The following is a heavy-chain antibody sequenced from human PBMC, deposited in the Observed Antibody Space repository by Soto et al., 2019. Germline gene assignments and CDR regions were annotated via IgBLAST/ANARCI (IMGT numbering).Heavy chain of an antibody. V-gene: IGHV1-8*01. Sequence: ASVKVSCKASGYTFTSYDINWVRQATGQGLEWMGWMNPNSGNTNYAQKFQGRVTMTTNTSMSTAYVELRSLRSDDTAVYYCAKEYCDSSRCYLPDYWGQGALVTVSS. J-gene: IGHJ4*02. CDR1: GYTFTSYD. CDR3: AKEYCDSSRCYLPDY. D-gene: IGHD2-2*01. CDR2: MNPNSGNT.